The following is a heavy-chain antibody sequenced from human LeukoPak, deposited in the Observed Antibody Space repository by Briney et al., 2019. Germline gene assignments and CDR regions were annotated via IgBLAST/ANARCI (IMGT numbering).Heavy chain of an antibody. V-gene: IGHV3-23*01. D-gene: IGHD2-21*01. J-gene: IGHJ5*02. CDR1: GFTFTSYA. Sequence: GGSLTLSCAASGFTFTSYAMNWVRQAPGKGLEWVLGLSVSGTTTYYADSVRGRFTISRDNSKNTLYLQLNSLRAEDTAVYYCAKVVVITRIFAGLDPWGQGTLVTVSS. CDR3: AKVVVITRIFAGLDP. CDR2: LSVSGTTT.